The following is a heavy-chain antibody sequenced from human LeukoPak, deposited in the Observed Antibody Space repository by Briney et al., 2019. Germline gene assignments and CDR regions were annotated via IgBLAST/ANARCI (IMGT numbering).Heavy chain of an antibody. V-gene: IGHV4-4*07. CDR2: IYTSGNT. CDR3: AREAGSERYFDY. Sequence: SSETLSLTCTVSGGSISSYFWSWIGQPAGKGLEWIGRIYTSGNTNYNPTLQSRVTMSIDTSKNQFSLNVTSVTAADTAVYYCAREAGSERYFDYWGQGTLVTVSS. CDR1: GGSISSYF. J-gene: IGHJ4*02.